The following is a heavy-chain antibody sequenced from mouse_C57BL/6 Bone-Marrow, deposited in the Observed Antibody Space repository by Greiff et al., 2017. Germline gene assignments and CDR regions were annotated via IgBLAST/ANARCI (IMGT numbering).Heavy chain of an antibody. Sequence: EVQLQQSGPELVKPGASVKMSCKASGYTFTDYNMHWVKQSHGKSLEWIGYINPNNGGTSYNQKFKGQATLTVNKSSSTAYMELRSLTSEDSAVYYCARATTVVAPFDYWGQGTTLTVSS. CDR1: GYTFTDYN. CDR3: ARATTVVAPFDY. V-gene: IGHV1-22*01. J-gene: IGHJ2*01. D-gene: IGHD1-1*01. CDR2: INPNNGGT.